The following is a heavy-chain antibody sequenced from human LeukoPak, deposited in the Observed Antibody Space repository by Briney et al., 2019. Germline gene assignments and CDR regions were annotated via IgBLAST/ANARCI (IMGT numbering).Heavy chain of an antibody. J-gene: IGHJ4*02. Sequence: GGSLRLSCEASGFTFSGFWMSWVRQAPGKGLECVAHIKEDGSENWFVDPVRGRFTISRDNAKNSLYLQMNNLRAEDTAVYYCARVGAPGAADYWGQGTLVTVSS. D-gene: IGHD2-2*01. CDR3: ARVGAPGAADY. CDR2: IKEDGSEN. V-gene: IGHV3-7*01. CDR1: GFTFSGFW.